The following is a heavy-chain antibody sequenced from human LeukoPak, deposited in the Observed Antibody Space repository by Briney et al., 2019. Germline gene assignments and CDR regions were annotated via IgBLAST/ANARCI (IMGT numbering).Heavy chain of an antibody. J-gene: IGHJ4*02. V-gene: IGHV4-34*01. Sequence: PSETLSLTCAVYGGSFSGYYWSWIRQPPGKGLEWIGEINHSGSTNYNPSLKSRVAISVDTSKNQFSLKLSSVTAADTAVYYCARVGPYSSSYYFDYWGQGTLVTVSS. D-gene: IGHD6-6*01. CDR2: INHSGST. CDR3: ARVGPYSSSYYFDY. CDR1: GGSFSGYY.